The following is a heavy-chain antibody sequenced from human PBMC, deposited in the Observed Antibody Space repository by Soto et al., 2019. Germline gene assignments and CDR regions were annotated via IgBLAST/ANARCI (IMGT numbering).Heavy chain of an antibody. CDR3: ARNDVIPKLPNGMGV. V-gene: IGHV4-59*01. CDR1: GGCINGYY. J-gene: IGHJ6*02. D-gene: IGHD2-15*01. CDR2: IYYAGNT. Sequence: SETLSLTCTVSGGCINGYYWSWIRQPPGRGLEWIGYIYYAGNTLYTPSLNSRVTISLDTSKNQFSLKLNSVTAADTAVYYCARNDVIPKLPNGMGVSGPGTTLTVSS.